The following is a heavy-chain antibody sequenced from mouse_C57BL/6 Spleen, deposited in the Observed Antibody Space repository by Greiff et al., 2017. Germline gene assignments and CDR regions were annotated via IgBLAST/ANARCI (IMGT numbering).Heavy chain of an antibody. CDR2: IYPRSGNT. Sequence: QVQLKESGAELARPGASVKLSCKASGYTFTSYGISWVKQRTGQGLEWIGEIYPRSGNTYYNEKCKGKATLTADKSSSTAYMELRSLTSYDSAVYFCSRNPTEVTTGGFGYWGQGTLVTVSA. CDR1: GYTFTSYG. J-gene: IGHJ3*01. D-gene: IGHD2-2*01. V-gene: IGHV1-81*01. CDR3: SRNPTEVTTGGFGY.